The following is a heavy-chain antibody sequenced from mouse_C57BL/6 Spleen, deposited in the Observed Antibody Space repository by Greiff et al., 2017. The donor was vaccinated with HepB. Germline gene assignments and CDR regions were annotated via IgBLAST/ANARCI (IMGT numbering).Heavy chain of an antibody. CDR2: IWGVGST. V-gene: IGHV2-6*01. CDR1: GFSLTSYG. Sequence: VKLQESGPGLVAPSQSLSITCTVSGFSLTSYGVDWVRQSPGKGLEWLGVIWGVGSTNYNSALKSRLSISKDNSKSQVFLKMNSLQTDDTAMYYCASAVLGFAYWGQGTLVTVSA. J-gene: IGHJ3*01. CDR3: ASAVLGFAY.